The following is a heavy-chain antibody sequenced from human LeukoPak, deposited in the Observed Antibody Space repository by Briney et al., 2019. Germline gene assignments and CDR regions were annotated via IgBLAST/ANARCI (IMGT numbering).Heavy chain of an antibody. CDR3: ARVTGYRIEDYFDY. CDR2: IYYSGST. Sequence: SETLSLTCTVPGGSISSYYWSWIRQPPGKGLEWIGYIYYSGSTNYNPSLKSRVTISVETSKNEFSLKLRSVTAADTAVYYCARVTGYRIEDYFDYWGQGTLVTVSS. D-gene: IGHD6-13*01. J-gene: IGHJ4*02. CDR1: GGSISSYY. V-gene: IGHV4-59*01.